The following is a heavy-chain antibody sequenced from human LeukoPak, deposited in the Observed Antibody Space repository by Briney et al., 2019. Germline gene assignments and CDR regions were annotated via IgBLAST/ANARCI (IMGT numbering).Heavy chain of an antibody. V-gene: IGHV5-51*01. CDR2: IYPGDSDT. CDR3: ARQKTSGYDYTALDY. J-gene: IGHJ4*02. Sequence: GESLKISCKGSGYSFTSYWIGWVRQMPGKGLEWMGIIYPGDSDTRYSPSFQGQVTISADKSISTAYLQWSSLKASDTAMYYCARQKTSGYDYTALDYWGQGTLVTVSS. CDR1: GYSFTSYW. D-gene: IGHD5-12*01.